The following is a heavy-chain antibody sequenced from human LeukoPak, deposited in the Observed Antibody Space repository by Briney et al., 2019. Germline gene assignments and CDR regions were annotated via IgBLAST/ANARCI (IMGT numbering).Heavy chain of an antibody. J-gene: IGHJ6*03. D-gene: IGHD3-10*01. CDR1: GFTFSSYW. V-gene: IGHV3-7*01. CDR2: IKQDGSEK. Sequence: GGSLRLSCAASGFTFSSYWMSWVRQAPGKGLEWVANIKQDGSEKYYVDSVKGRFTISRDNAKNSLYLQMNSLRAEDTAVYYCARRGRVRLSPYYYYYMDVWGKGTTVTISS. CDR3: ARRGRVRLSPYYYYYMDV.